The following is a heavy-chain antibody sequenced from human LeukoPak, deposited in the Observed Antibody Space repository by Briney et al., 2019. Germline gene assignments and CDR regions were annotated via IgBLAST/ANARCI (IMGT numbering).Heavy chain of an antibody. V-gene: IGHV3-30*18. CDR2: ISYDGSNK. Sequence: GGSLRLSCAASGFSFSSYGMHWVRQAPGKGLEWVAVISYDGSNKYYADSVKGRFTISRDNSKNTLYLQMNSLRAEDTAVYYCAKDSAGYSSTTPIFDYWGQGTLVTVSS. J-gene: IGHJ4*02. D-gene: IGHD5-18*01. CDR3: AKDSAGYSSTTPIFDY. CDR1: GFSFSSYG.